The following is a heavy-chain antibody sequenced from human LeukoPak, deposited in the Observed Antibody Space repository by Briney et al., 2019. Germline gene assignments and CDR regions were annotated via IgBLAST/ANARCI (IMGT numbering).Heavy chain of an antibody. D-gene: IGHD2-15*01. V-gene: IGHV1-18*04. CDR1: GYTFTGYY. J-gene: IGHJ5*02. CDR3: ARGGSDCSGGNCPYSWFDP. Sequence: ASVKVSCKASGYTFTGYYMHWVRRAPGLELEWMGWISAYNGNTNYAQKLQGRVTMPTDTSPSTAYMEPRSLTSDDAAVYYCARGGSDCSGGNCPYSWFDPWGQGTLVTVSS. CDR2: ISAYNGNT.